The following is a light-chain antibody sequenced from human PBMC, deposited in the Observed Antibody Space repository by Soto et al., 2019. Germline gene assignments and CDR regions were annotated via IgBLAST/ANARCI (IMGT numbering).Light chain of an antibody. Sequence: IVLTQSPATLSLSPGERDTLSCRASQSVSSYLAWYQQKPGQAPRLLIYDASSRATGVPDRFSGSGSGTDFTLTISRLEPEDFAVYYCQQYGSSGTFGQGTKVDIK. J-gene: IGKJ1*01. CDR3: QQYGSSGT. CDR1: QSVSSY. V-gene: IGKV3-20*01. CDR2: DAS.